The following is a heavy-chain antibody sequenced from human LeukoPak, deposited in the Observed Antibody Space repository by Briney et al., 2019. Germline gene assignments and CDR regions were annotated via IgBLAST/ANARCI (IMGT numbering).Heavy chain of an antibody. CDR2: ISYDGSNK. V-gene: IGHV3-30*04. J-gene: IGHJ4*02. CDR3: AREVVVAALDY. CDR1: GFTFSSYA. D-gene: IGHD2-15*01. Sequence: GRSLRLSCAASGFTFSSYAMHWVRQAPGKGLEWVAVISYDGSNKYYADSVKGRFTISRANSKNTLYLQMNSLRAEDTAVYYCAREVVVAALDYWGQGTLVTVSS.